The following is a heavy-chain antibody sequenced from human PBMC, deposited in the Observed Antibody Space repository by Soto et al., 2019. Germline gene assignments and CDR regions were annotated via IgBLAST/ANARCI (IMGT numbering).Heavy chain of an antibody. CDR2: ISSSGTTI. CDR3: VARIQLWNRVDF. D-gene: IGHD5-18*01. Sequence: PGGSLSLSWAPSRLTFSDYYMSWIRQAPGKGLEWLSHISSSGTTIHYADSVKGRFTISRDNPKKSLFLQMNSLGAEDTAVYYCVARIQLWNRVDFWGQGTLVTV. CDR1: RLTFSDYY. V-gene: IGHV3-11*01. J-gene: IGHJ4*02.